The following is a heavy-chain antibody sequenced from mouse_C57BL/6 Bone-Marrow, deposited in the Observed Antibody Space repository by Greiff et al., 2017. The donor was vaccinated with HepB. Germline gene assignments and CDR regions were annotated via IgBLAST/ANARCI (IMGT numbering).Heavy chain of an antibody. V-gene: IGHV1-82*01. D-gene: IGHD3-3*01. CDR3: ARGDAPDY. CDR1: GYAFSSSW. CDR2: IYPGDGDT. J-gene: IGHJ2*01. Sequence: QVQLQQSGPELVKPGASVKISCKASGYAFSSSWMNWVKQRPGKGLEWIGRIYPGDGDTNYNGKFKGKATLTADKSSSTAYMQLSSLTSEASAVYFCARGDAPDYWGQGTTLTVSS.